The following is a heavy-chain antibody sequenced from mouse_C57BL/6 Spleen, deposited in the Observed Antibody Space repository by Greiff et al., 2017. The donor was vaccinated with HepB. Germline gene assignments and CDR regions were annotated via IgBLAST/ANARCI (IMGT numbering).Heavy chain of an antibody. CDR2: IDPSDSYT. D-gene: IGHD4-1*01. Sequence: QVQLKQPGAELVKPGASVKLSCKASGYTFTSYWMQWVKQRPGQGLEWIGEIDPSDSYTNYNQKFKGKATLTVDTSSSTAYMQLSSLTSEDSAVYYCARSDGTGYFDYWGQGTTLTVSS. CDR3: ARSDGTGYFDY. J-gene: IGHJ2*01. V-gene: IGHV1-50*01. CDR1: GYTFTSYW.